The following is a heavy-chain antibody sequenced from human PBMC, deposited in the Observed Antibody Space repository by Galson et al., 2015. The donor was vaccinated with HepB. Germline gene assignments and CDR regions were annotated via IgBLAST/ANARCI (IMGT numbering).Heavy chain of an antibody. CDR1: GFSFNKYS. D-gene: IGHD5-12*01. Sequence: SLRLSCAASGFSFNKYSMHWVRQAPGKGLEWVSSVSITSSHIYYADLVQGRFTISRDNAKNSLYLQMSSLRAEDTALYYCARVDRVATIRGGGPTAFDLWGQGTMVTVSS. V-gene: IGHV3-21*06. CDR3: ARVDRVATIRGGGPTAFDL. CDR2: VSITSSHI. J-gene: IGHJ3*01.